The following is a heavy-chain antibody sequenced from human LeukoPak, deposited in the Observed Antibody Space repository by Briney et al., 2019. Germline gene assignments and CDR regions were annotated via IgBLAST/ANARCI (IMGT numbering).Heavy chain of an antibody. CDR1: GGSISSYY. V-gene: IGHV4-59*08. CDR2: IYYSGST. CDR3: ARISVTATGNIFDY. Sequence: PSETLSLTCTVSGGSISSYYWSWIRQPPGKGLEWIGYIYYSGSTNYNPSLKSRVTISVDTSKNQFSLKLSSVTAADTAVYYCARISVTATGNIFDYWGQGTLVTVSS. J-gene: IGHJ4*02. D-gene: IGHD6-13*01.